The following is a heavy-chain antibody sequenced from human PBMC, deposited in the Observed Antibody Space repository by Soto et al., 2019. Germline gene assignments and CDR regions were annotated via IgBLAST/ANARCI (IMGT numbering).Heavy chain of an antibody. CDR2: ISGSGGST. CDR3: AKFKKEPRYYYDSSGYYYAWFDP. J-gene: IGHJ5*02. D-gene: IGHD3-22*01. CDR1: GFTFSSYA. V-gene: IGHV3-23*01. Sequence: GVSLRLSCAASGFTFSSYAMSWVRQALGKGLEWVSAISGSGGSTYYADSVKGRFTISRDNSKNTLYLQMNSLRAEDTAVYYCAKFKKEPRYYYDSSGYYYAWFDPWGQGTLVTVSS.